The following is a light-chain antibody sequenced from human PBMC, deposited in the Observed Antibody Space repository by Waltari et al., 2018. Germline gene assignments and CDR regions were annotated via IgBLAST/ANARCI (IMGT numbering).Light chain of an antibody. CDR1: STCFGSSKL. Sequence: QSALTQPPPVSGSPGQSITISCTGTSTCFGSSKLVSWHQDLPGQCPKVIIYYVRDRPSGVSARFSGSQSGNTASLTISGLQAEDEANYYCTSQSPNNVVLFGRGTKVTVL. J-gene: IGLJ3*02. V-gene: IGLV2-14*03. CDR2: YVR. CDR3: TSQSPNNVVL.